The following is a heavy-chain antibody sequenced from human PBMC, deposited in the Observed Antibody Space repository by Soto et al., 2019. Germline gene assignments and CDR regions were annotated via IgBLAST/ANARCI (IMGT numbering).Heavy chain of an antibody. J-gene: IGHJ6*03. CDR3: AKSLGDYYYTDV. CDR2: ISDSGGST. V-gene: IGHV3-23*01. Sequence: EVQLLESGGGLVQPGGSLRLSCAASGFTFSSYTMSWVRQAPGKGLEWVSAISDSGGSTYYADSVKGRFTISRDNSKHTLFLQVNSLRAEDTAVYYCAKSLGDYYYTDVWGKGTTVTVSS. CDR1: GFTFSSYT.